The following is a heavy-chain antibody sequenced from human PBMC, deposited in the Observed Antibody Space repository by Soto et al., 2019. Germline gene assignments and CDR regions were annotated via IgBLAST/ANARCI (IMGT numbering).Heavy chain of an antibody. Sequence: PGESLKISCEGSGYKFGNYWIGWVRQTPGKGLEWRGIIYPGDSDTVYNPSFQGQVTMSVDKYSNTAYLQWSSLQTSDTGIYYCAIRMGPSIGGLDPWGQGTQVTVSS. CDR3: AIRMGPSIGGLDP. CDR2: IYPGDSDT. J-gene: IGHJ5*02. V-gene: IGHV5-51*01. D-gene: IGHD3-16*01. CDR1: GYKFGNYW.